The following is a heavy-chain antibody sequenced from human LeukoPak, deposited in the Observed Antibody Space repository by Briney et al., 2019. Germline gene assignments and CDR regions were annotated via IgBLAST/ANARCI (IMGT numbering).Heavy chain of an antibody. Sequence: GGSLRLSCAASGSPFSSYSMNWVRQAPGKGLGWVASISSSSSYIYYADSVKGRFTISRDNAKNALYLQMSSLRAEDTAVYYCARDAFDPWGQGTLVTVSS. J-gene: IGHJ5*02. CDR1: GSPFSSYS. V-gene: IGHV3-21*01. CDR3: ARDAFDP. CDR2: ISSSSSYI.